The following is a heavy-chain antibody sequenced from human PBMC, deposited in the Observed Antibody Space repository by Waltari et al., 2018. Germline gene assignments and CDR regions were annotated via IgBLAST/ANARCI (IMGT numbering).Heavy chain of an antibody. D-gene: IGHD5-12*01. CDR1: GYTFTGYY. CDR2: INPNSGGT. Sequence: QVQLVQSGAEVKKPGASVKVSCKASGYTFTGYYMHWVRQAPGQGLEWMGRINPNSGGTNYAQKFQGRVTMTRDTSISTAYMELSRLRSDDTAVYYCARALRGYSGYDKILYYWGQGTLVTVSS. CDR3: ARALRGYSGYDKILYY. J-gene: IGHJ4*02. V-gene: IGHV1-2*06.